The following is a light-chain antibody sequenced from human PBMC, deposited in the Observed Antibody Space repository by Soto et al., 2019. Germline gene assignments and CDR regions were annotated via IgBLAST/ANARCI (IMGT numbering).Light chain of an antibody. CDR1: QTISSW. Sequence: DIHMTQSPSTLSGSVGDSVPITCRASQTISSWLAWYQQKPGKAPKLLIYKASTLKSGVPSRFSGSGSGTELTLTISSLQPDDFATYYCQQYNSWTFGQGTKVDIK. V-gene: IGKV1-5*03. CDR3: QQYNSWT. J-gene: IGKJ1*01. CDR2: KAS.